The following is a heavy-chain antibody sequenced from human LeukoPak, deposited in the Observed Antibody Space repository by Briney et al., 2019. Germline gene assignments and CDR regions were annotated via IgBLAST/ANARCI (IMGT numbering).Heavy chain of an antibody. CDR1: GGFITSGGHY. Sequence: SQTLSLTCTVSGGFITSGGHYWSWIRQPPGKGLEWIGYIYHSGSTYYNPSLKSRVTISIDRSKNQFSLKLTSVTAADTAVYSCARDTREFFDSWGQGTLVTVSS. J-gene: IGHJ4*02. CDR2: IYHSGST. D-gene: IGHD3-10*01. CDR3: ARDTREFFDS. V-gene: IGHV4-30-2*01.